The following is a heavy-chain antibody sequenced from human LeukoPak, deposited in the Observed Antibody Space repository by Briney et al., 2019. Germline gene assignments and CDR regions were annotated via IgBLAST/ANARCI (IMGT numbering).Heavy chain of an antibody. Sequence: GASVKVSCKASGYTFTSYYMHWERQAPGQGLEWMGIINPSGGSTSYAQKFQGRVTMTTDTSTSTAYMELRSLRSDDTAVYYCAIYSEGYCTSSSCFRGFDPWGQGTLVTVSS. J-gene: IGHJ5*02. V-gene: IGHV1-46*01. CDR1: GYTFTSYY. D-gene: IGHD2-2*01. CDR2: INPSGGST. CDR3: AIYSEGYCTSSSCFRGFDP.